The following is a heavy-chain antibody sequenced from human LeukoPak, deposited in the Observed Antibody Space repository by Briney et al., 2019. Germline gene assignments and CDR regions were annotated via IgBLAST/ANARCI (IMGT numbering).Heavy chain of an antibody. CDR1: GYTFTSYG. D-gene: IGHD4-17*01. CDR3: ARVFWPLYGDYYFDY. CDR2: ISAYNGNT. Sequence: GASVKVSCKAYGYTFTSYGISWVRQAPGQGLEWMGWISAYNGNTNYAQKLQGRVTMTTDTSTSTAYMELRSLRSDDTAVYYCARVFWPLYGDYYFDYWGQGTLVTVSS. V-gene: IGHV1-18*01. J-gene: IGHJ4*02.